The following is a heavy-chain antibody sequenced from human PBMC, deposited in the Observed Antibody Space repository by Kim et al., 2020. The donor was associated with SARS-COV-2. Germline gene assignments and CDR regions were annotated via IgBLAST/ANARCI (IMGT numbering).Heavy chain of an antibody. CDR1: GFTFSTYA. Sequence: GGSLRLSCAVSGFTFSTYAMSWVRQAPGKGLEWVSLISGSGGNTYYADSVKGRFIISRDNSKNTLYLQMNSLRAEDMAVYYCARTRGKAAAGRNYYFDYWGQGTLVTASS. V-gene: IGHV3-23*01. CDR3: ARTRGKAAAGRNYYFDY. CDR2: ISGSGGNT. D-gene: IGHD6-13*01. J-gene: IGHJ4*02.